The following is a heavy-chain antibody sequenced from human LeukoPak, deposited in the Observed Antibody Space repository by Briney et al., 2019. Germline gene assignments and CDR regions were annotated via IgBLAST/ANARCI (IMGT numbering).Heavy chain of an antibody. Sequence: GGSLRLSCAASGFTFSDYEINWVRQAPGKGLGWVSCISTSGSTTYYADSVKGRFTISRENPKNSLFLQMNTLPAEDTAVYYCARGALHVFDYWGQGTPVTVSS. J-gene: IGHJ4*02. CDR3: ARGALHVFDY. CDR2: ISTSGSTT. D-gene: IGHD3-10*02. V-gene: IGHV3-48*03. CDR1: GFTFSDYE.